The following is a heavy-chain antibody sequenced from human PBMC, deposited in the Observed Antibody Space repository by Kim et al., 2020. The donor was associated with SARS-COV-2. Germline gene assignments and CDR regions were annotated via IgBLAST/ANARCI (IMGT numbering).Heavy chain of an antibody. CDR3: ASHKPTTQPVYAAFDI. V-gene: IGHV4-59*13. CDR1: GASISSFY. D-gene: IGHD3-16*01. CDR2: IYYSGST. J-gene: IGHJ3*02. Sequence: SETLSLTCTVSGASISSFYWSWIRQFSGKGLEWIGYIYYSGSTYYNPSLESRVTISLDMSQNQFSLRLTSVTAADTAVYYCASHKPTTQPVYAAFDIWGQGTMVTVSS.